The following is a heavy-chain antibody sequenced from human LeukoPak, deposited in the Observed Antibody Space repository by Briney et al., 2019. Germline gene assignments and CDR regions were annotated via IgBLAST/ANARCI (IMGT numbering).Heavy chain of an antibody. CDR2: IYYSGST. CDR1: GGSISSGGYY. D-gene: IGHD3-10*01. J-gene: IGHJ6*02. Sequence: PSQTLSLTCTVSGGSISSGGYYWSWIRQHPGKGLEWIGYIYYSGSTYYNPSLKSRVTISVDTSKNQFSLKLSSVIAADTAVYYYARDRGSGSYYSGPYYYYGMDVWGQGTTVTVSS. V-gene: IGHV4-31*03. CDR3: ARDRGSGSYYSGPYYYYGMDV.